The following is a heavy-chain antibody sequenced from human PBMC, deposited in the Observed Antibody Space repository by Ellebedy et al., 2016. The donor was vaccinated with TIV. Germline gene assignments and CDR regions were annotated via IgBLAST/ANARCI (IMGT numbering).Heavy chain of an antibody. CDR2: ISYDGSNK. J-gene: IGHJ4*02. V-gene: IGHV3-30*03. Sequence: GESLKISXAASGFTFSSYGMHWVRQAPGKGLEWVAVISYDGSNKYYADSVKGRFTISRDNSKNTLYLQMNSLRAEDTAVYYCATDSSGYSNFDYWGQGTLVTVSS. CDR3: ATDSSGYSNFDY. D-gene: IGHD3-22*01. CDR1: GFTFSSYG.